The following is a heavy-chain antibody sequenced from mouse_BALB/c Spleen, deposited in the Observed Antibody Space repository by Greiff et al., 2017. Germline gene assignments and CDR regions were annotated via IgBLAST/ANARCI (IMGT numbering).Heavy chain of an antibody. Sequence: VQLVESGPGLVAPSQSLSITCTVSGFSLTSYGVHWVRQPPGKGLEWLGVIWAGGSTNYNSALMSRLSISKDNSKSQVFLKMNSLQTDDTAMYYCARDSVYYGIWFAYWGQGTLVTVSA. CDR2: IWAGGST. J-gene: IGHJ3*01. CDR1: GFSLTSYG. V-gene: IGHV2-9*02. D-gene: IGHD2-1*01. CDR3: ARDSVYYGIWFAY.